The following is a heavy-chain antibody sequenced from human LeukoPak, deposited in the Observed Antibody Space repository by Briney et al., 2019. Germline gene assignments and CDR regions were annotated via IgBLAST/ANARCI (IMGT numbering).Heavy chain of an antibody. Sequence: GGSLRLSCAASGFTFSSYGMHWVRQAPGKGLEWVAVISYDGSNKYYADSAKGRFTISRDNSKNTLYLQMNSLRAEDTAVYYCACGRYYYFDSWGQGTLVTVSS. J-gene: IGHJ4*02. CDR3: ACGRYYYFDS. V-gene: IGHV3-30*03. D-gene: IGHD1-26*01. CDR1: GFTFSSYG. CDR2: ISYDGSNK.